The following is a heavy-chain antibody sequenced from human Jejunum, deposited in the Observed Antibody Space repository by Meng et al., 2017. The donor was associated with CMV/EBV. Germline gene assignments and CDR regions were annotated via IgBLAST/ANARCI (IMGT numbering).Heavy chain of an antibody. V-gene: IGHV5-51*01. Sequence: SCKTSGYSFAAHWIGWVRQMPGEDLQWMGMIHCGDSRTIYSPFFQGQVTISVDKSISTAYLQWTSLQTSDTAMYYCARHYDASWFGYWGQGTLVTVSS. CDR2: IHCGDSRT. J-gene: IGHJ4*02. CDR3: ARHYDASWFGY. D-gene: IGHD3-16*01. CDR1: GYSFAAHW.